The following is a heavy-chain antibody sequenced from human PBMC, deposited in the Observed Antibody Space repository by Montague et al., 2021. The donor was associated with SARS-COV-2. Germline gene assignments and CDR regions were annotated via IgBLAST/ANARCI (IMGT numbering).Heavy chain of an antibody. CDR2: ISSSGSTI. V-gene: IGHV3-48*03. Sequence: SLRLSCAASGFTFSNYEMNWVRQAPGKGLEWVLYISSSGSTIYYADSVKGRFTISRDNAQNSLYPQMNSLRAEDTGVYYCARDRGYGDFYYYGMDVWGQGTTVTVSS. D-gene: IGHD3-10*01. J-gene: IGHJ6*02. CDR1: GFTFSNYE. CDR3: ARDRGYGDFYYYGMDV.